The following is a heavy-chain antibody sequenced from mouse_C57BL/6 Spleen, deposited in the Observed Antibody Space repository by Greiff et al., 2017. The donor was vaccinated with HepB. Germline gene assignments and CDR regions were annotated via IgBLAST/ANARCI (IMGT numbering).Heavy chain of an antibody. CDR3: ARRILLYAMDY. V-gene: IGHV1-82*01. CDR2: SYPGDGDT. J-gene: IGHJ4*01. CDR1: GYAFSSSW. Sequence: VQLQQSGPELVKPGASVKISCKASGYAFSSSWMNWVKQRPGKGLEWIGRSYPGDGDTNYNGKFKGKATLTADKSSSTAYMQLSSLTSEDSAVYFCARRILLYAMDYWGQGTSVTVSS.